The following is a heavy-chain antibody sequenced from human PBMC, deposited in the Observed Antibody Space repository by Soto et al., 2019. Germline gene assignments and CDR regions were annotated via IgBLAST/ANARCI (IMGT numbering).Heavy chain of an antibody. CDR2: ISGTSDSI. D-gene: IGHD6-13*01. V-gene: IGHV3-11*06. Sequence: LRLSWAASGFTFSDYYMSWIRQVPGKGLEWVAYISGTSDSIPYADSVKGRFTISRDNAKNSLYLQMNSLRAEDTAVYYCARVGVVTAAGTSDYWGQGPLLTV. CDR3: ARVGVVTAAGTSDY. J-gene: IGHJ4*02. CDR1: GFTFSDYY.